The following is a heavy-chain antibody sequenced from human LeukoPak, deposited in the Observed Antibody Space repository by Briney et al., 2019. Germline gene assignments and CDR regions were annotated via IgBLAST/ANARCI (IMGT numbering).Heavy chain of an antibody. CDR3: ARGSEIFDY. CDR2: TSYSGST. Sequence: SETLSLTCTVSGGSISSGGYYWSWVRQHPGKGLEWIGFTSYSGSTYYNPSLKSRVTISVDTSKTQFSLKLNSVTAADTAVYYCARGSEIFDYWGQGTLVTVSS. V-gene: IGHV4-31*03. J-gene: IGHJ4*02. CDR1: GGSISSGGYY. D-gene: IGHD5-24*01.